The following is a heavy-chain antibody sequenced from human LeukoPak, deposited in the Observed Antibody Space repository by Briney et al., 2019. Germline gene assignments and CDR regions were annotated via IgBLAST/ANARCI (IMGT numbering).Heavy chain of an antibody. CDR1: GYTLTELS. J-gene: IGHJ4*02. CDR2: FDPEDGET. CDR3: ATPSGDY. Sequence: ASVKVSCKVSGYTLTELSIHWVRQAPGKGLEWMGGFDPEDGETIYAQKFQGRVTMIEDTSTDTAYMELSSLRSEDTAVYYCATPSGDYWGQGTLVTVSS. V-gene: IGHV1-24*01.